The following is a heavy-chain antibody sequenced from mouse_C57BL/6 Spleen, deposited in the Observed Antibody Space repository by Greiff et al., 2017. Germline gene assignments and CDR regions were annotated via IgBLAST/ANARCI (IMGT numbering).Heavy chain of an antibody. CDR3: ARWYDYDGYFDV. CDR1: GYTFTSYW. D-gene: IGHD2-4*01. J-gene: IGHJ1*03. Sequence: VKLQQPGAELVKPGASVKMSCKASGYTFTSYWITWVKQRPGQGLEWIGDIYPGSGSTNYNEKFKSKATLTVDTSSSTAYMQLSSLTSEDSAVYYCARWYDYDGYFDVWGTGTTVTVSS. CDR2: IYPGSGST. V-gene: IGHV1-55*01.